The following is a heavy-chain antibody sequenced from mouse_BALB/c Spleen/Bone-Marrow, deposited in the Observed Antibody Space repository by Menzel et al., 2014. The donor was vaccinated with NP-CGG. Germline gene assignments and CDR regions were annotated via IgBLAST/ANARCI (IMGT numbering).Heavy chain of an antibody. D-gene: IGHD3-1*01. CDR3: ARFSQLGLLAY. CDR1: GHNFTSYW. CDR2: IYPGSGST. J-gene: IGHJ3*01. Sequence: QVQLQQSGAELVKPGTSVKLSCKASGHNFTSYWINWEKLRPGQGLEWLGDIYPGSGSTNYNEKFKSKATLTVDTSSSTAYTQLSSLASEDSALYYCARFSQLGLLAYWGQGTLVTVSA. V-gene: IGHV1-55*01.